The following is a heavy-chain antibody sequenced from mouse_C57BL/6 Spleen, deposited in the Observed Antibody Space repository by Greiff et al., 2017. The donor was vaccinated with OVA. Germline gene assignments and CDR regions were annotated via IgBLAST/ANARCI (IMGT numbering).Heavy chain of an antibody. Sequence: VQLQQSGAELVKPGASVKISCKASGYAFSSYWMNWVKQRPGKGLEWIGQICPGDGDTNYNGKFKGKATLAADKSSSTAYMQLRSLTSEDTAVCFRARQPAGYAMDYWGQGTSVTVSS. J-gene: IGHJ4*01. CDR3: ARQPAGYAMDY. V-gene: IGHV1-80*01. CDR2: ICPGDGDT. CDR1: GYAFSSYW.